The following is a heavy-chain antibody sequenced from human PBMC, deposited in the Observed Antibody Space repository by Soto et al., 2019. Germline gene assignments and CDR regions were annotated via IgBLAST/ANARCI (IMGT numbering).Heavy chain of an antibody. Sequence: GASVKVSCKVSGYTLTELSMHWVRQAPGKGLEWMGGFDPEDGETIYAQKSQGRVTMTEDTSTDTAYMELSSLRSEDTAVYYCATDLPQQQGDYYYGMDVWGQGTTVTVSS. V-gene: IGHV1-24*01. D-gene: IGHD6-13*01. CDR1: GYTLTELS. J-gene: IGHJ6*02. CDR2: FDPEDGET. CDR3: ATDLPQQQGDYYYGMDV.